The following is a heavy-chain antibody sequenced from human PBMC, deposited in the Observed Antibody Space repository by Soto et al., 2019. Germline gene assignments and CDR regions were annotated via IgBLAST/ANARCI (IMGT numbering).Heavy chain of an antibody. CDR3: ARAPRGGSYSNFDY. CDR1: GFTFSSYW. V-gene: IGHV3-7*03. Sequence: VQLVESGGGLVQPGGSLRLSCAASGFTFSSYWMSWVRQAPGKGLEWVANIKQDGSEKYYVDSVKGRFTISRDNAKNSLYLQMNSLRAEDTAVYYCARAPRGGSYSNFDYWGQGTLVTVSS. CDR2: IKQDGSEK. J-gene: IGHJ4*02. D-gene: IGHD1-26*01.